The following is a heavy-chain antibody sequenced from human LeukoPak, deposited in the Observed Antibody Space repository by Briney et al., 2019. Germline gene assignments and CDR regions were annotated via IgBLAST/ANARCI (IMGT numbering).Heavy chain of an antibody. CDR2: IYYSGST. V-gene: IGHV4-59*01. D-gene: IGHD3-22*01. CDR3: ARVAYYYDSSGYYGEVWSSMDV. CDR1: GGSISSYY. Sequence: SETLSLTCTVSGGSISSYYWSWIRQPPGKGLEWIGHIYYSGSTNYNPSLKSRVSISVDTSKNQFSLKLSSVTAADTAVYYCARVAYYYDSSGYYGEVWSSMDVWGQGTTVTVSS. J-gene: IGHJ6*02.